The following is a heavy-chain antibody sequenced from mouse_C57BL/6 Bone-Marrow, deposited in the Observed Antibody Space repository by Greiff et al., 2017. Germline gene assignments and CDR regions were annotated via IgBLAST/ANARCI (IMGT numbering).Heavy chain of an antibody. CDR2: ISSGGSYT. D-gene: IGHD1-1*01. J-gene: IGHJ1*03. V-gene: IGHV5-6*02. CDR3: ARQTYYYGSSYRWYFDV. Sequence: EVMLVESGGDLVKPGGSLKLSCAASGFTFSSYGLSWVRQTPDKRLEWVATISSGGSYTSYPDSVKGRFTISSANAKNTLYLQMSRLKSEDTAMYYGARQTYYYGSSYRWYFDVWGTGTTVTVSS. CDR1: GFTFSSYG.